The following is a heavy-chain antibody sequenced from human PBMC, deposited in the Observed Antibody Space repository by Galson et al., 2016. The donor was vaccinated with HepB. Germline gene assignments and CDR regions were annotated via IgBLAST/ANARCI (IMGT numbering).Heavy chain of an antibody. CDR3: AGNVLRFFDWSKHFDY. D-gene: IGHD3-9*01. CDR1: GDSITSNSFS. V-gene: IGHV4-39*01. J-gene: IGHJ4*02. CDR2: IDGSGNT. Sequence: SETLSLTCTVTGDSITSNSFSWGWIRQSPGKGLEWIGNIDGSGNTYYNPSLKTRVTISADTSKTQFSLRLTSVTAADTAVYYCAGNVLRFFDWSKHFDYWGQGTRVTVSP.